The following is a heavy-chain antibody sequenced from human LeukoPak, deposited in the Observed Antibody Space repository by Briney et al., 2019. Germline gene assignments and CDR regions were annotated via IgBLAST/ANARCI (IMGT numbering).Heavy chain of an antibody. CDR1: GFTFSSFG. J-gene: IGHJ4*02. CDR2: IWYDGTTT. Sequence: GGSLRLSCAASGFTFSSFGMHWVRQAPGKGLEWVATIWYDGTTTYYADSVKGRFTISRDDSKNTVYLQMNSLRAEDTATYYCAKDTLAYYFDCWGQGTLVTVSS. CDR3: AKDTLAYYFDC. V-gene: IGHV3-33*06.